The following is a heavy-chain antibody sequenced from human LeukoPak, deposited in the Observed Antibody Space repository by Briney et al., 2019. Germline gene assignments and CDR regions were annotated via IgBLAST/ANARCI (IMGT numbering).Heavy chain of an antibody. Sequence: ASVKVSCTASGGTFSSYAISWVRQAPGQGLEWMGGIIPIFGTANYAQKFQGGVTITADESTSTAYMELSSLRSEDTAVYYCARSRSSCELYGNAFDIWGQGTMVTVSS. J-gene: IGHJ3*02. CDR2: IIPIFGTA. CDR1: GGTFSSYA. CDR3: ARSRSSCELYGNAFDI. D-gene: IGHD2-15*01. V-gene: IGHV1-69*13.